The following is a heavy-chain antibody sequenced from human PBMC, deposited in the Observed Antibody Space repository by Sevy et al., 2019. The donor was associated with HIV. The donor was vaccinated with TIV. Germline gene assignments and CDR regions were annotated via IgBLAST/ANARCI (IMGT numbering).Heavy chain of an antibody. Sequence: ASVKVSCKASGYTFTAYYIHWVRQAPGQGLEWMGWINPKSGGTYFAKKFQDSVTLTTGTSVNTAYMERRSLRFDDTAVYYCARMGDYYDSSGYYPLKFWGQGTLVTVSS. CDR3: ARMGDYYDSSGYYPLKF. CDR1: GYTFTAYY. J-gene: IGHJ4*02. V-gene: IGHV1-2*02. CDR2: INPKSGGT. D-gene: IGHD3-22*01.